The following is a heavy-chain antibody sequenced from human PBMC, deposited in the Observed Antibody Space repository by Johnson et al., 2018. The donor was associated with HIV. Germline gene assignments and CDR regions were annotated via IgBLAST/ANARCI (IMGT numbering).Heavy chain of an antibody. J-gene: IGHJ3*02. V-gene: IGHV3-7*01. D-gene: IGHD5-12*01. Sequence: PGKGLEWVANLKQDGREKYYVDSVKGRFTISRDNAKNSLYLQMKSLRAEDTAVYYCARVLRLPRLGAFDIWGQGTMVTVSS. CDR2: LKQDGREK. CDR3: ARVLRLPRLGAFDI.